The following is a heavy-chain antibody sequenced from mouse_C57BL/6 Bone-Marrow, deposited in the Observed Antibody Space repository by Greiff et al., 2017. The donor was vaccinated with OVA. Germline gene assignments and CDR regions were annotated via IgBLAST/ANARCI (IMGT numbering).Heavy chain of an antibody. D-gene: IGHD1-1*01. CDR2: IYPGSGST. Sequence: QVQLQQSGAELARPGASVKMSCKASGYTFTSYWITWVKQRPGQGLEWIGDIYPGSGSTNYNEKFKSKATLTVDTSSSTAYMQLSSLTSEDSAVYYCAREGIITSVAYYYAMDYWGQGTSVTVSS. V-gene: IGHV1-55*01. CDR3: AREGIITSVAYYYAMDY. J-gene: IGHJ4*01. CDR1: GYTFTSYW.